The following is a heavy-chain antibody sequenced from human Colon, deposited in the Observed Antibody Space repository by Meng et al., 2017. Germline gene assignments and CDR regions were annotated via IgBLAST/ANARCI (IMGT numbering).Heavy chain of an antibody. CDR1: GFSISSSLY. V-gene: IGHV4-38-2*01. J-gene: IGHJ4*02. CDR2: IYHSGST. CDR3: ARVSSSDWYGFGFDY. Sequence: SETLSLTCGVSGFSISSSLYWGWIRQPPGEGLEWIGSIYHSGSTYYNPSLKSRVTISVDTSKNQFSLKLTSVTAADTAVYYCARVSSSDWYGFGFDYWGQGILATFPS. D-gene: IGHD2-2*01.